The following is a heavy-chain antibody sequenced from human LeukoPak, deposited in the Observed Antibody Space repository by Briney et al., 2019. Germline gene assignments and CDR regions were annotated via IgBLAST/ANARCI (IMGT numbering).Heavy chain of an antibody. CDR1: GGSFSGYY. V-gene: IGHV4-34*01. Sequence: KPSETLSLTCAVYGGSFSGYYWSWIRQPPGKGLEWIGEINHSGSTNYNPSLKSRVTISVDTSKNQFSLKLSSVTAADTAVYYCARSELKYDFWSGYYRGGYFDYWGQGTLVTVSS. CDR3: ARSELKYDFWSGYYRGGYFDY. D-gene: IGHD3-3*01. CDR2: INHSGST. J-gene: IGHJ4*02.